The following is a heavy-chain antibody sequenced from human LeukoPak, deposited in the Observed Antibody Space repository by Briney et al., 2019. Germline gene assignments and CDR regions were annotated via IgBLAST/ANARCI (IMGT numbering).Heavy chain of an antibody. CDR2: VYHSVST. CDR1: GGSISSSYW. CDR3: AGAYCGGDCYSGRAFDI. V-gene: IGHV4-4*02. Sequence: SETLSLTCAVSGGSISSSYWWSWVRQPPGKGLEWIGEVYHSVSTNYYPSLKSRVAISIEKSKNQFSLKLSSVTAADTAVYYCAGAYCGGDCYSGRAFDIWGQGTLVTVSS. J-gene: IGHJ4*02. D-gene: IGHD2-21*02.